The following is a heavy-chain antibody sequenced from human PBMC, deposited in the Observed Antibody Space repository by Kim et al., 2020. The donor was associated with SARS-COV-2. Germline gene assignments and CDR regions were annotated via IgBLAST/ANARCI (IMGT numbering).Heavy chain of an antibody. V-gene: IGHV7-4-1*02. CDR1: GYTFTKYG. J-gene: IGHJ3*02. CDR2: INTNTGNP. D-gene: IGHD3-9*01. Sequence: ASVKVSCKASGYTFTKYGINWVRQAPGQGLEWMGWINTNTGNPTYAQGFTGRFVFSLDTSVSTAYLQISSLKAEDTAVYYCARDGSDYDILTDYYKWYAFDICVQGTMVTVSS. CDR3: ARDGSDYDILTDYYKWYAFDI.